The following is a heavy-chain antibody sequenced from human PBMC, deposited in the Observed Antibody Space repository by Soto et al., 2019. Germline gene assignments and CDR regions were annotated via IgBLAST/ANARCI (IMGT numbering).Heavy chain of an antibody. J-gene: IGHJ6*02. CDR3: ARGGSVGANYYYGMDV. V-gene: IGHV4-30-4*08. Sequence: SETLSLTCTVSGGSISSGGYYWSWIRQHPGKGLEWIGYIYYSGSTYYNPSLKSRVTISVDTSKNQFSLKLSSVTAADTAVYYCARGGSVGANYYYGMDVWGQGTKVTVSS. CDR2: IYYSGST. D-gene: IGHD1-26*01. CDR1: GGSISSGGYY.